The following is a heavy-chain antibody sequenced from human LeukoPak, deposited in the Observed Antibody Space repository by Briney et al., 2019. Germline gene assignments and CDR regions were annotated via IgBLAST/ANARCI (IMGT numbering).Heavy chain of an antibody. Sequence: SETLSLTCTVSRGSIRSSSYYWGWIRQPPGKGLEWIGSIYYSGSTYYNPSLQSRVTISVDTSENQFSLKLSSVTAADTAVYYCARGERSSYGDPYYFDYWGQGTLVTVSS. CDR3: ARGERSSYGDPYYFDY. V-gene: IGHV4-39*07. D-gene: IGHD4-17*01. CDR2: IYYSGST. CDR1: RGSIRSSSYY. J-gene: IGHJ4*02.